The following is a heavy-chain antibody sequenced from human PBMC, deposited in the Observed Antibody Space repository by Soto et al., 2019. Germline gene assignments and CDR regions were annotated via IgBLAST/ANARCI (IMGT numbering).Heavy chain of an antibody. Sequence: QVQLVESGGGVVQPGRSLRLSCAASGFTFSNYGMHWVRQAPGKGLEWLAVISNDGSNENYADSVKGRFTISRDNSKNMVYLQTNSLRAEDRAVYYCARYSSTTNYSYGMDVWGQGTTVTVSS. V-gene: IGHV3-30*03. CDR2: ISNDGSNE. CDR3: ARYSSTTNYSYGMDV. J-gene: IGHJ6*02. CDR1: GFTFSNYG. D-gene: IGHD6-13*01.